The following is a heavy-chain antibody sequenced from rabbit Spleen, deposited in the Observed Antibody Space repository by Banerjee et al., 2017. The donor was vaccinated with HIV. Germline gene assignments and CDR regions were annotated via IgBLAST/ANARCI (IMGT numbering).Heavy chain of an antibody. J-gene: IGHJ4*01. D-gene: IGHD1-1*01. CDR2: INIVTGKA. CDR3: ARDLVGVIGWNFNL. CDR1: GFDFTSDY. Sequence: QEQLKETGGGLVQPGGSLTLSCEASGFDFTSDYMCWVRQAPGKGLEWIACINIVTGKAVYARWAKGRFIMSRTSSTTVTLQMTSLTAADTATYLCARDLVGVIGWNFNLWGPGTLVTVS. V-gene: IGHV1S45*01.